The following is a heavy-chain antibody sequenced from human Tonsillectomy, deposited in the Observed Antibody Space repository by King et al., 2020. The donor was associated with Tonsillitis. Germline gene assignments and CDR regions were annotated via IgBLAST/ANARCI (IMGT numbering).Heavy chain of an antibody. CDR3: ARSGAFNFYMDV. J-gene: IGHJ6*03. Sequence: TLKESGPVLVKPTETLTLTCAVSGFSLTNPRMGVSWIRQPPGKALEWLADIVSTDEKSYSPSLKTRLTISKDTSKSQVVLTMTNVDPVDTGTYFCARSGAFNFYMDVWGEGTTVTVSS. V-gene: IGHV2-26*01. D-gene: IGHD2/OR15-2a*01. CDR1: GFSLTNPRMG. CDR2: IVSTDEK.